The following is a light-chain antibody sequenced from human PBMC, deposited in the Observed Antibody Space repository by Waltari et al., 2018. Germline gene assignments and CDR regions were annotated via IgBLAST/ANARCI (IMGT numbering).Light chain of an antibody. CDR1: QGISSY. J-gene: IGKJ2*03. CDR2: YAN. V-gene: IGKV1-13*02. CDR3: QQGNSYPYS. Sequence: IQMSQSPSSLSASVGDRVTITCRASQGISSYLNWYQQKPGQAPKLLIYYANSLASGVPSRFSVSGSGTEFTLTISSLQPEDFATYYCQQGNSYPYSFGQGTKVEIK.